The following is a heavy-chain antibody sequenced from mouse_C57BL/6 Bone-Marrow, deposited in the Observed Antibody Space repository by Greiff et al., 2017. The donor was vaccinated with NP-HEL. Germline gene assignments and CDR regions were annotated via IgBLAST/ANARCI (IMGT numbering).Heavy chain of an antibody. CDR1: GYAFTNYL. Sequence: QVQLQQSGAELVRPGTSVKVSCKASGYAFTNYLIEWVKQRPGQGLEWIGVINPGSGGTNYNEKFKGKATLTADKSSSTAYMQLSSLTSEDSAVYFCARGYYGSSPWYFDVWGTGTTV. CDR3: ARGYYGSSPWYFDV. D-gene: IGHD1-1*01. CDR2: INPGSGGT. J-gene: IGHJ1*03. V-gene: IGHV1-54*01.